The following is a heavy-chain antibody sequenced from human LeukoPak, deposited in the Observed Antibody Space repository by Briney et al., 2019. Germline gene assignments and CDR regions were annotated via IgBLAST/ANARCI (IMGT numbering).Heavy chain of an antibody. D-gene: IGHD2-2*01. CDR2: PNXXGT. CDR3: ARDRDVVVPKHRYYYYYGMDV. Sequence: PNXXGTNYAQKFQGRVTMNRDTSISTAYMEPSRLRSDDTAVYYCARDRDVVVPKHRYYYYYGMDVWGQGTTVTVSS. V-gene: IGHV1-2*02. J-gene: IGHJ6*02.